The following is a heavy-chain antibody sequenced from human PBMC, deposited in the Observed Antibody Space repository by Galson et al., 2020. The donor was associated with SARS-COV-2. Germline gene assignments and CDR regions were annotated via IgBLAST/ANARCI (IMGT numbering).Heavy chain of an antibody. CDR2: IYWNDDK. CDR1: GFSLSTSEMG. Sequence: SGPTLVKPTQTLTLTCTFSGFSLSTSEMGVNWVRQPPGKALEWLALIYWNDDKHYSPSLKSRLSVTKDTSKNQVVLTLTNMDPTDTATYYGGSRWGRGWGVLGLWGHGTIVIGSS. D-gene: IGHD3-16*01. V-gene: IGHV2-5*01. J-gene: IGHJ3*01. CDR3: GSRWGRGWGVLGL.